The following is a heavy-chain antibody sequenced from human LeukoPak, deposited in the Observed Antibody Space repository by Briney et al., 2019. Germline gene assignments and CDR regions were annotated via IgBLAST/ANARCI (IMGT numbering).Heavy chain of an antibody. CDR3: ARVIYSGWEGELSD. Sequence: GGSLRLSCAASGSTFSGYWMHWVRQAPGKGLVWVSRINSDGSTTSYADSVMGRFTISRDNVKNTLYLQMNSLRAEDTAVYYCARVIYSGWEGELSDWGQGTLVTVSS. D-gene: IGHD6-19*01. V-gene: IGHV3-74*01. CDR2: INSDGSTT. J-gene: IGHJ4*02. CDR1: GSTFSGYW.